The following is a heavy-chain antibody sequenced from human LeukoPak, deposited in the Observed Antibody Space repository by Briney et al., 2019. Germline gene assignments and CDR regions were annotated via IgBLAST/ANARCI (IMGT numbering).Heavy chain of an antibody. J-gene: IGHJ4*02. V-gene: IGHV3-30*02. D-gene: IGHD3-3*01. CDR2: IRYDGSNK. CDR1: GFTFSSYG. Sequence: GGSLRLSCAASGFTFSSYGMHWVRQAPGKGLEWVAFIRYDGSNKYYADSVKGRFTISRDNSKNTLCLQMNSLRAEDTAVYYCANAHDFWSGYCDYWGQGTLVTVSS. CDR3: ANAHDFWSGYCDY.